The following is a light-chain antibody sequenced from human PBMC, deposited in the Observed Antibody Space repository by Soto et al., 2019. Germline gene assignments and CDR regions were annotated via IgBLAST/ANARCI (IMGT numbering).Light chain of an antibody. Sequence: EIVLAQSPGTLSLSPGQRATLSCRASQSVSRDYVAWYQHKPGQAPRLLIYAASSRPSGIPDRFGGSGSGTDFTLTISSLEPEDFALYYCQQRNTWPPITFGQGTRLEIK. CDR1: QSVSRDY. J-gene: IGKJ5*01. CDR2: AAS. V-gene: IGKV3D-20*02. CDR3: QQRNTWPPIT.